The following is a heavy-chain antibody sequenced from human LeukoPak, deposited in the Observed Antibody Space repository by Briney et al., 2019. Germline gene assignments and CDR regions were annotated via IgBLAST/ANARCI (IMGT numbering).Heavy chain of an antibody. Sequence: SETLSLTCAVYGGSFIDYYWTWIRQPPGKGLEWVGEISHSGSTSYNPSLKSRVTISLDTSKKQFSLNLSSVTAAGTAVYYCARRPIFGTFNYWGQGTLVTVSS. D-gene: IGHD3-3*01. CDR2: ISHSGST. CDR3: ARRPIFGTFNY. CDR1: GGSFIDYY. V-gene: IGHV4-34*01. J-gene: IGHJ4*02.